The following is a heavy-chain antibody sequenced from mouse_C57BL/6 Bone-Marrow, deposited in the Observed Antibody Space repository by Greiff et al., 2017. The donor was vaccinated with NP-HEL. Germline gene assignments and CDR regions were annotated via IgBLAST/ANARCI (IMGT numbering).Heavy chain of an antibody. CDR1: GYTITSDY. Sequence: EVKLEESGPGLVKPSQTLSLTCSATGYTITSDYWNWIRKFPGNKLEYMGYISYSGGTFYYPYLKSRISIFRDTSKNQYYLPLNSVTTEDAATDYCARRQWYFDVWGTGTTVTVSA. J-gene: IGHJ1*03. V-gene: IGHV3-8*01. CDR3: ARRQWYFDV. CDR2: ISYSGGT.